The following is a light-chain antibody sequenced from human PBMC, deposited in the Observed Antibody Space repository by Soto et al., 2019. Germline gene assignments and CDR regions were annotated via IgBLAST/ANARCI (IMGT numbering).Light chain of an antibody. CDR3: LLSYSGARLL. J-gene: IGLJ2*01. CDR1: TGAVTSGHY. Sequence: QAVVTQEPSLTVSPGGTVTLTCGSSTGAVTSGHYPYWFQQKPGQAPRTLIYDTSNKHSWTPARFSGSLLGGKAALTLSGAQPEDEGEYYCLLSYSGARLLFGGGTQLTVL. CDR2: DTS. V-gene: IGLV7-46*01.